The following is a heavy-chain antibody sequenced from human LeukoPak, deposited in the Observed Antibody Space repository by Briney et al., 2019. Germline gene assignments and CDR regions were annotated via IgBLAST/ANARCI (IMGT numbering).Heavy chain of an antibody. V-gene: IGHV3-13*01. CDR1: GFTSSSYD. CDR2: IGTAGDT. CDR3: ARGMLRYFDWLLNGMDV. J-gene: IGHJ6*02. D-gene: IGHD3-9*01. Sequence: GGSLRLSCAASGFTSSSYDMHWVRQATGKGLEWASAIGTAGDTYYPGSVKGRFTISRENAKNSLYLQMNSLRAGDTAVYYCARGMLRYFDWLLNGMDVWGQGTTVTVSS.